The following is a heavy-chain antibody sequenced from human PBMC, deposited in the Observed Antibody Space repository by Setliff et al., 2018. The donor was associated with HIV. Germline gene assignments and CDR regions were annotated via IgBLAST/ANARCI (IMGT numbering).Heavy chain of an antibody. CDR2: ISAHNGNT. CDR3: ARDQSPTYYYDNSGYYPYFDY. D-gene: IGHD3-22*01. J-gene: IGHJ4*02. CDR1: GYTFTSYG. V-gene: IGHV1-18*01. Sequence: GASVKVSCKASGYTFTSYGISWVRQAPGQGLEWMGWISAHNGNTNYADSVKGRFTISRDNAKNSLYLQTNSLRAEDTAVYYCARDQSPTYYYDNSGYYPYFDYWGQGTLVTVSS.